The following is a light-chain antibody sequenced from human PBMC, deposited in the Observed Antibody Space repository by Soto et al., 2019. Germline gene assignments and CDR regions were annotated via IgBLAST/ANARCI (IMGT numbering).Light chain of an antibody. CDR3: QQLNSSPIT. V-gene: IGKV1-9*01. Sequence: DIQLTQSPSFLSASVGDRVTITCRASQGISSYLAWYQQKPGEAPKLLVYDASTLQGGVPSRFSGSRSGTEFTLTISSLQPEDFATYYCQQLNSSPITFGQGTRLEIK. J-gene: IGKJ5*01. CDR2: DAS. CDR1: QGISSY.